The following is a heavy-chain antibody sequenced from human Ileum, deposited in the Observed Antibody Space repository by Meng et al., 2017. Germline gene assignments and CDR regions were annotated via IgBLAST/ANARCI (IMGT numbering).Heavy chain of an antibody. CDR1: GLTFSDHY. CDR2: IDKSDSDR. Sequence: QVHVVQSGGGSVKPGGSLRLSCTVTGLTFSDHYMTRIRQVTGKGLEWVAYIDKSDSDRQYADSVKGRFTISRDNAKNSLQLQMDSLKAEDTAVYYCGRGHWGLDYLGQGALVTVSS. D-gene: IGHD7-27*01. J-gene: IGHJ4*02. CDR3: GRGHWGLDY. V-gene: IGHV3-11*01.